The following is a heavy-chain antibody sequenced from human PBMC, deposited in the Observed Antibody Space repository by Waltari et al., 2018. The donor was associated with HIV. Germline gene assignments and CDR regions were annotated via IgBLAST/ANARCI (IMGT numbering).Heavy chain of an antibody. D-gene: IGHD3-22*01. CDR1: GFTVSSNY. CDR2: SYSGGST. V-gene: IGHV3-53*01. Sequence: EVQLVESGGGLIQPGGSLRLSCAASGFTVSSNYMSWVRQAPGKGLDWVSVSYSGGSTYYADSVKGRFTISRDNSKNTLYLQMNSLRAEDTAVYYCARGENNYYDSSGYLIVWGQGTLVTVSS. J-gene: IGHJ4*02. CDR3: ARGENNYYDSSGYLIV.